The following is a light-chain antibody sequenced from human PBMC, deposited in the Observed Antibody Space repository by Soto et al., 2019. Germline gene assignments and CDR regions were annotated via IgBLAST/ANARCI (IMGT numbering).Light chain of an antibody. CDR3: QQYHKWPPIT. Sequence: EIVMTQSPATLSVSPWERATLSCRSSQPVSSNLAWYQQKPGQAPRLLIYGVSTRATGVTARFRGGGSGTEFTLTISSPQSEDSAVYYCQQYHKWPPITFGQGTRLEIK. J-gene: IGKJ5*01. CDR2: GVS. CDR1: QPVSSN. V-gene: IGKV3-15*01.